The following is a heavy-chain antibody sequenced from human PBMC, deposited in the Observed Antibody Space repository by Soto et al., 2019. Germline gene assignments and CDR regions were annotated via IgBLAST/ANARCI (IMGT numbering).Heavy chain of an antibody. CDR1: GFTFSSYA. Sequence: GGSLRLSCAASGFTFSSYAMHWVRQAPGKGLEYVSAISSNGGSTYYANSVKGRFTISRDNSKNTLYLQMSSLRAEDMAVYYCVRGSGYDDDYYYYYMEVWGKGTTVSVSS. J-gene: IGHJ6*03. D-gene: IGHD5-12*01. V-gene: IGHV3-64*01. CDR2: ISSNGGST. CDR3: VRGSGYDDDYYYYYMEV.